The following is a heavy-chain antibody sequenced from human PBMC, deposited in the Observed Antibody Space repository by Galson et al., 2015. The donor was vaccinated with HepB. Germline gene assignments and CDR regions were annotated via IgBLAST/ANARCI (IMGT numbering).Heavy chain of an antibody. J-gene: IGHJ6*02. D-gene: IGHD6-13*01. CDR2: LFPADSDT. V-gene: IGHV5-51*01. Sequence: QSGAEVKKPGESLKISCKGSGYSFTTNWIVWVRQMPGKGLEWMGNLFPADSDTRYSPSFQGQVTISADKSISTAYLQWSSLKASDSAMYFCATPRYSHYAMDAWGQGTTVTVSS. CDR3: ATPRYSHYAMDA. CDR1: GYSFTTNW.